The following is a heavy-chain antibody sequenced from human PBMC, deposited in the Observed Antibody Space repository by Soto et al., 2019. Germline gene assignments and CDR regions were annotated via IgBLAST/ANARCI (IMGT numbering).Heavy chain of an antibody. J-gene: IGHJ6*03. V-gene: IGHV3-53*04. CDR3: ARGGLRGPWFGLSPYYYYMDV. CDR2: IYSGGST. Sequence: GGSLRLSCAASGFTVSSNYMSWVRQAPGKGLEWVSVIYSGGSTYYADSVKGRFTISRHNSKNTLYLQMNSLRAEDTAVYYCARGGLRGPWFGLSPYYYYMDVWGKGTTVTVSS. D-gene: IGHD3-10*01. CDR1: GFTVSSNY.